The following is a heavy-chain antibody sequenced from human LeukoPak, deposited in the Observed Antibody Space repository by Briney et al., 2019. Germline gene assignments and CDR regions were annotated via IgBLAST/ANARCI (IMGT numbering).Heavy chain of an antibody. D-gene: IGHD6-19*01. V-gene: IGHV3-30-3*01. Sequence: SGGSLRLSCAASGFTFSSYAMHWVRQAPGKGLEWVAVISYDGSNKYYADSVKGRFTISRDNSKNTLYLQMNSLRAEDTAVYYCARGIAVAENFDYWGQGTLVTVSS. J-gene: IGHJ4*02. CDR2: ISYDGSNK. CDR1: GFTFSSYA. CDR3: ARGIAVAENFDY.